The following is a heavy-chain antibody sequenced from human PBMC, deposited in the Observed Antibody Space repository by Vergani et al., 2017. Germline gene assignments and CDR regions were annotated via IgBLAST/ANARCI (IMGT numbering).Heavy chain of an antibody. CDR3: ARSTAPLGWFDP. CDR2: IIPIFGTA. Sequence: QVQLVQSGAEVKKPGSSVKVSCKASGGTFSSYAISWVRQAPGQGLEWMGGIIPIFGTANYAQKFQGRGTITADESTSTAYMALSSLSSEDTAVYYCARSTAPLGWFDPWGQGTLVTVSS. V-gene: IGHV1-69*01. J-gene: IGHJ5*02. CDR1: GGTFSSYA. D-gene: IGHD5-18*01.